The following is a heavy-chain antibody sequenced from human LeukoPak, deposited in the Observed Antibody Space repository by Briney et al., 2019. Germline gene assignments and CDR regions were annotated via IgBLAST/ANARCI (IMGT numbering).Heavy chain of an antibody. CDR2: IYYTGST. D-gene: IGHD1-26*01. Sequence: SQTPSLTCTVSGGSFSSGDYYWSWIRQHPGKGLEWIGYIYYTGSTYYNPSLKSRVSMSVDTSKNQFSLKLSSVTAADTAVYYCARGFRGSYLSYFDYWGQGTLVTVSS. CDR3: ARGFRGSYLSYFDY. CDR1: GGSFSSGDYY. V-gene: IGHV4-31*03. J-gene: IGHJ4*02.